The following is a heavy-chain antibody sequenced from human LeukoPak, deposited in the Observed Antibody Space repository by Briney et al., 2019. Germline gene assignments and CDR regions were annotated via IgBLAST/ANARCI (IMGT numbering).Heavy chain of an antibody. CDR1: GGPISSYC. Sequence: PSETLSLTCTFSGGPISSYCWSWVRQPAGKGLEYIGHIFADGSTNYNPSLKSRVTMSVETSKNQFSLKVTSVTAADTAVYFCARGALDSSDFYFFDHWGQGTLVTVSS. J-gene: IGHJ4*02. CDR3: ARGALDSSDFYFFDH. V-gene: IGHV4-4*07. CDR2: IFADGST. D-gene: IGHD3-22*01.